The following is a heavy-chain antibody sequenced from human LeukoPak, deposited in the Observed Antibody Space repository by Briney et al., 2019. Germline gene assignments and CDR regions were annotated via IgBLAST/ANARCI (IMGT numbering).Heavy chain of an antibody. Sequence: SETLSLTCTVSGGSISSSSYYWGWIRQPPGKGLEWIGSIYYSGSTYYNPSLKSRVTISVDTSKNQFSLKLSSVTAADTAVYYCARHNNGMVNFDYWGQGTLVTVSS. CDR1: GGSISSSSYY. CDR3: ARHNNGMVNFDY. V-gene: IGHV4-39*01. CDR2: IYYSGST. J-gene: IGHJ4*02. D-gene: IGHD2-8*01.